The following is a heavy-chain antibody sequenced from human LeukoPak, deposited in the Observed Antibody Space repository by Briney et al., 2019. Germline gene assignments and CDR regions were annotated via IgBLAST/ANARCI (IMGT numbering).Heavy chain of an antibody. D-gene: IGHD3-9*01. Sequence: ASVKVSCKASGYTFTSYGISWVRQAPGQGLEWMGWISAYNGNTNYAQKLQGRVTMTTDTSTSTAYMELRSLRSDDTAVYYCARDQSPYYDILTGYYRRGYYFDYWGQGTLVTASS. CDR2: ISAYNGNT. J-gene: IGHJ4*02. CDR1: GYTFTSYG. V-gene: IGHV1-18*01. CDR3: ARDQSPYYDILTGYYRRGYYFDY.